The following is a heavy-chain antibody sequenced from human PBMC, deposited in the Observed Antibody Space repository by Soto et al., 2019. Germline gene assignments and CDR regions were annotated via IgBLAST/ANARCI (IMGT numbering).Heavy chain of an antibody. CDR1: GGTFSSYA. Sequence: QVQLVQSGAEVKKPGSSVKVSCKASGGTFSSYAISWVRQAPGQGLEWMGGIIPIFGTANYAQKFQGRVTITADESTSTAYMELSSLRSEDTAVYYCARDLRIAAAGTTYFQHWGQGTLVTVSS. CDR2: IIPIFGTA. CDR3: ARDLRIAAAGTTYFQH. J-gene: IGHJ1*01. V-gene: IGHV1-69*01. D-gene: IGHD6-13*01.